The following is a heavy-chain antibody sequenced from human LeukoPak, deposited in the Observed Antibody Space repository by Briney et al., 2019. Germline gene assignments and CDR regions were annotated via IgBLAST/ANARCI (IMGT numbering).Heavy chain of an antibody. V-gene: IGHV3-30-3*01. CDR3: ARDFLDIVVVVAATSSNQQRPNDAFDI. CDR2: ISYDGSNK. Sequence: PGGSLRLSCAASGFTFSSYAMHWGRPAPGKGLEWVAVISYDGSNKYYADSVKGRFTISRDNSKNTLYLQMNSLRAEDTAVYYCARDFLDIVVVVAATSSNQQRPNDAFDIWGQGTMVTVSS. CDR1: GFTFSSYA. D-gene: IGHD2-15*01. J-gene: IGHJ3*02.